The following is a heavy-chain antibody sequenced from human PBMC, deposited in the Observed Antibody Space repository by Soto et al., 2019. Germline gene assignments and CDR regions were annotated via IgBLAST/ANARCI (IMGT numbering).Heavy chain of an antibody. CDR3: ARFLRGFANWCDP. Sequence: LGESLKISCKGSGYRFTDYWIAWVRQMPGKGLEWMGIIYPDDSDTRYSPSFQGQVTISADKSINTAYLQWSSLKASDTAMYYCARFLRGFANWCDPWGPGTLVTVSS. J-gene: IGHJ5*02. CDR2: IYPDDSDT. D-gene: IGHD5-12*01. CDR1: GYRFTDYW. V-gene: IGHV5-51*01.